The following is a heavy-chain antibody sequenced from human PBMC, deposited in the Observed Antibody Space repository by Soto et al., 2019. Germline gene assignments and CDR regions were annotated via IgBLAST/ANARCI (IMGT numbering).Heavy chain of an antibody. CDR3: AREGRYYASGRFWWFDP. Sequence: GTLSLTCAVYGGSFSDYYWSWIRQPPGKGLEWIGEINHSGSTNYNLSLKSRVTISVDTSKNQFSLKLSSVTAADTAVYYCAREGRYYASGRFWWFDPWGQGTLVTVSS. D-gene: IGHD3-10*01. J-gene: IGHJ5*02. V-gene: IGHV4-34*01. CDR1: GGSFSDYY. CDR2: INHSGST.